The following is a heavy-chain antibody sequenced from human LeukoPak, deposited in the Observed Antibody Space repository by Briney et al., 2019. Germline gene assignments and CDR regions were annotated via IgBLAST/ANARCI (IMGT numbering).Heavy chain of an antibody. CDR2: IYYSGST. Sequence: SETLSLTRTVSGGSISSSSYYWGWIRQPPGKGLEWIGSIYYSGSTYYNPSLKSRVTISVDTSKNQFSLKLSSVTAADTVVYYCATYYDSSGYLDYWGQGTLVTVSS. CDR1: GGSISSSSYY. D-gene: IGHD3-22*01. V-gene: IGHV4-39*07. CDR3: ATYYDSSGYLDY. J-gene: IGHJ4*02.